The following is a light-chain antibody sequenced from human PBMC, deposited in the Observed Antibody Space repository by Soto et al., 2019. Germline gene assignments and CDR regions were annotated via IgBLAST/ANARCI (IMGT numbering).Light chain of an antibody. Sequence: EIVLTQSPGTQALSPGERATLCCRASQSVSSNYLAWYQQKPGQAPRLLIYGASNRATGIPDRFSGSGSGTDFTLTISRLEPEDFAVYYCQQYGSSGTFGQGTKVDI. V-gene: IGKV3-20*01. CDR1: QSVSSNY. CDR2: GAS. CDR3: QQYGSSGT. J-gene: IGKJ1*01.